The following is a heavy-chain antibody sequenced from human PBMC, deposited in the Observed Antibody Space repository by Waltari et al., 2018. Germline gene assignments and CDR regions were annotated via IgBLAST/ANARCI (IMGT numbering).Heavy chain of an antibody. V-gene: IGHV3-21*01. CDR1: GFTSSSYS. J-gene: IGHJ6*03. Sequence: EVQLVESGGGLVKPGGSLRLSCAASGFTSSSYSMNWVRQAPGKGLEWVSSISSSSSYIYYADSVKGRFTISRDNAKNSLYLQMNSLRAEDTAVYYCARDRKAAAGSYMDVWGKGTTVTVSS. CDR3: ARDRKAAAGSYMDV. CDR2: ISSSSSYI. D-gene: IGHD6-13*01.